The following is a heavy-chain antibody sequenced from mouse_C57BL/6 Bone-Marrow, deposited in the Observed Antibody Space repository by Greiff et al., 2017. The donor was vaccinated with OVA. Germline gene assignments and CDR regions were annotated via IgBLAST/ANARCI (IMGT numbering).Heavy chain of an antibody. D-gene: IGHD2-2*01. Sequence: QVQLKQSGAELVKPGASVKISCKASGYAFSSYWMNWVKQRPGKGLEWIGQIYPGDGDTNYNGKFKGKATLTADKSSSTAYMQLSSLTSEDSAVYFCASGYDETWFAYWGQGTLVTVSA. V-gene: IGHV1-80*01. J-gene: IGHJ3*01. CDR3: ASGYDETWFAY. CDR1: GYAFSSYW. CDR2: IYPGDGDT.